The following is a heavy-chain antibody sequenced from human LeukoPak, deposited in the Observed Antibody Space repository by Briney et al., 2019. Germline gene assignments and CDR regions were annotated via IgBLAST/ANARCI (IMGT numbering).Heavy chain of an antibody. CDR3: ANGNFGSD. Sequence: GGSLRLSCAASGFTFSSYGMHWVRQAPGKGLEWVAVISYDGSNKYYADSVKGRFTISRDNSKNTLYLQMNSLRAEDTAVYYCANGNFGSDWGQGTLVTVSS. CDR1: GFTFSSYG. D-gene: IGHD3-10*01. V-gene: IGHV3-30*18. CDR2: ISYDGSNK. J-gene: IGHJ4*02.